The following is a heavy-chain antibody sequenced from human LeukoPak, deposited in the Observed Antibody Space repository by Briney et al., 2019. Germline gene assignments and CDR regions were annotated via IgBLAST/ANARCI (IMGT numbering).Heavy chain of an antibody. Sequence: GGSLRLSCAASGFTFSNYWMTWVRQAPGKGLEWVANIKEDGSEKNYVDSVKGRFTISRDNAKNSLFLQMNSLRAEDTAVYYCARSRFCDSWGQGTLVTVSS. J-gene: IGHJ4*02. CDR2: IKEDGSEK. V-gene: IGHV3-7*01. CDR3: ARSRFCDS. D-gene: IGHD3-3*01. CDR1: GFTFSNYW.